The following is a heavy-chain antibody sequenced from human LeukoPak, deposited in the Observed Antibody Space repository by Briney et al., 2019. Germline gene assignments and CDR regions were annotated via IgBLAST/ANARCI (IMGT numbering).Heavy chain of an antibody. CDR3: ARYYYDSSGYYYYDY. CDR1: GGTFSSYA. D-gene: IGHD3-22*01. J-gene: IGHJ4*02. Sequence: ASVKVSCKASGGTFSSYAISWVRQAPGQGLEWMGGIIPIFGTANYAQKFQGRVTITADKSTSTAYMELSSLRSEDTAVYYCARYYYDSSGYYYYDYWGQGTLVTVSS. CDR2: IIPIFGTA. V-gene: IGHV1-69*06.